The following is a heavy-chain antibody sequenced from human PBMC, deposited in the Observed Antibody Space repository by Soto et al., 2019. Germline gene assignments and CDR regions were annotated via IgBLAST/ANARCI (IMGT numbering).Heavy chain of an antibody. D-gene: IGHD3-10*01. CDR2: IYHSGST. Sequence: SETLSLTCAVSGGYISSGGYSWSWIRQPPGKGLEWIGYIYHSGSTYYNPSLKSRVTISVDRSKNQFSLKLSSVTAADTAVYYCARAHGSGWGAFDIWGQGTMVTVSS. CDR3: ARAHGSGWGAFDI. J-gene: IGHJ3*02. V-gene: IGHV4-30-2*01. CDR1: GGYISSGGYS.